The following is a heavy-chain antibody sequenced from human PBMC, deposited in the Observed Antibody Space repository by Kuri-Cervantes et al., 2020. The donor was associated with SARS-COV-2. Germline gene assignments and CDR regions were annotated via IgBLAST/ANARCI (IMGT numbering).Heavy chain of an antibody. D-gene: IGHD6-13*01. CDR3: AREQPDATFFDY. J-gene: IGHJ4*02. CDR1: GGTFSSYA. Sequence: SVKVSCKASGGTFSSYAISWVRQAPGQGLEWMGRIIPIFGTANYAQKCQGRVTITADESTSTVYMDLSSLRSEDTAVYYCAREQPDATFFDYWGQGTLVTVSS. V-gene: IGHV1-69*13. CDR2: IIPIFGTA.